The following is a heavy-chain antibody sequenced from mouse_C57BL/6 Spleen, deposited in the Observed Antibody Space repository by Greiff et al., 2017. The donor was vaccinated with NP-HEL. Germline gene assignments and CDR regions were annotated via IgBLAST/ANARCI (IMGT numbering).Heavy chain of an antibody. CDR1: GYTFTDYE. D-gene: IGHD1-1*01. V-gene: IGHV1-15*01. CDR3: TRSPYYYGSSYGYFDG. CDR2: IDPETGGT. J-gene: IGHJ1*03. Sequence: QVQLKESGAELVRPGASVTLSCKASGYTFTDYEMHWVKQTPVHGLEWIGAIDPETGGTAYNQKFKGKAILTADKSSSTAYMELRSLTSEDSAVYYCTRSPYYYGSSYGYFDGWGTGTTVTVSS.